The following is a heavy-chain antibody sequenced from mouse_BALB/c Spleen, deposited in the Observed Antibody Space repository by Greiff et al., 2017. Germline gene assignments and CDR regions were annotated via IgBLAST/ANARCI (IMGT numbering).Heavy chain of an antibody. CDR3: ARVEGRYFDY. D-gene: IGHD3-3*01. J-gene: IGHJ2*01. CDR1: GFTFTDYY. Sequence: EVQLVESGGGLVQPGGSLRLSCATSGFTFTDYYMSWVRQPPGKALEWLGFIRNKANGYTTEYSASVKGRFTISRDNSQSILYLQMNTLRAEDSATYYCARVEGRYFDYWGQGTTLTVSS. CDR2: IRNKANGYTT. V-gene: IGHV7-3*02.